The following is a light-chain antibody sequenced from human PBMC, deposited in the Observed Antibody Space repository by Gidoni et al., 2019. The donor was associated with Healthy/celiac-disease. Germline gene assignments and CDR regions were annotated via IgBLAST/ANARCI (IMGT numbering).Light chain of an antibody. CDR3: QQYNTRPL. V-gene: IGKV3-15*01. CDR1: QSVSSN. CDR2: GAS. Sequence: EVVMTQSPATLSVSPGESAILSCRSSQSVSSNLAWYQQKPGQAPRLLIYGASTRATGIPARFSGSGSGTAFTLTIISLQSEDFSFYYCQQYNTRPLFGPGTKVDIK. J-gene: IGKJ3*01.